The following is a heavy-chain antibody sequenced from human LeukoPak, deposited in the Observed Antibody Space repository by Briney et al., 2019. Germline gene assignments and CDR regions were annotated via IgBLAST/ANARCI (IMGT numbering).Heavy chain of an antibody. D-gene: IGHD3-10*01. V-gene: IGHV3-53*01. J-gene: IGHJ5*02. CDR2: IYTAGIT. Sequence: GGSLRLSCAASGFTVSGNYMSWVRQAPGKGLNWSSVIYTAGITYKADSVKARLTISRDNSKTTLYLKIKTRRAKTTAVFFCAGGNTWPGLSSWGQGTLLTVSS. CDR3: AGGNTWPGLSS. CDR1: GFTVSGNY.